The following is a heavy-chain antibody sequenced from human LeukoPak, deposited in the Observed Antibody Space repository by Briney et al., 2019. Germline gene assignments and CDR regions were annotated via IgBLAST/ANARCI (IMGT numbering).Heavy chain of an antibody. CDR3: ARRGIAAAGIDY. CDR1: GYTFTGYY. J-gene: IGHJ4*02. V-gene: IGHV1-2*02. Sequence: ASVKVSCKASGYTFTGYYMHWVRQAPGQGLEWMGWINPNSGGTNCAQKFQGRVTMTRDTSISTAYMELSRLRSDDTAVYYCARRGIAAAGIDYWGQGTLVTVSS. D-gene: IGHD6-13*01. CDR2: INPNSGGT.